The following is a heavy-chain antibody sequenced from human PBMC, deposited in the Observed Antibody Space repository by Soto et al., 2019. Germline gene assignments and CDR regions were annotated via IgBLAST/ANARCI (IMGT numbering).Heavy chain of an antibody. CDR3: ARGGDIVVETAPXDH. D-gene: IGHD2-21*02. V-gene: IGHV1-69*02. J-gene: IGHJ4*02. CDR2: IIPILGIA. Sequence: SVKVSCKASGGAFSSYTISWVRQAPGQGLEWMGRIIPILGIANYAQKFQGRVTITADKSTGTLYMELSSLRSEDTAVYYCARGGDIVVETAPXDHWGQGTLVTVSS. CDR1: GGAFSSYT.